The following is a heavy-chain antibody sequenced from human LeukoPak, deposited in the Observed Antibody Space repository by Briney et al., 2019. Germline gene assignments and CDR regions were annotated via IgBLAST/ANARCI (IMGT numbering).Heavy chain of an antibody. D-gene: IGHD3-10*01. Sequence: GGSLRLSCAASGFNFDDYGMSWVRHAPGKGPEWVSGINWNAGSTGYAASVKGRFTISRDSTKNSLYLQMNSLRAEDTALYYCGRGGSGSYGDYFASWGQGTLVTVSS. CDR2: INWNAGST. V-gene: IGHV3-20*04. CDR1: GFNFDDYG. J-gene: IGHJ4*02. CDR3: GRGGSGSYGDYFAS.